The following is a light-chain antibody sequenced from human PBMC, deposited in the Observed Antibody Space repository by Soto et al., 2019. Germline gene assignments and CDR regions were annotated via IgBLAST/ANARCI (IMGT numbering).Light chain of an antibody. J-gene: IGKJ1*01. CDR1: QSFSSW. V-gene: IGKV1-5*01. CDR2: DAS. CDR3: QQFRT. Sequence: DIQMTQSPSSLSASVEDRVTITCRASQSFSSWLAWYQQKPGKAPKLLIYDASTLDSGVPSRFSGSGSGTEFSLTITNLPPDDFATYCCQQFRTFGQWTKVYIK.